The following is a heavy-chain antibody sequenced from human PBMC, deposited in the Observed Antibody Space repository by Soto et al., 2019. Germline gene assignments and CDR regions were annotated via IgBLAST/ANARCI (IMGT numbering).Heavy chain of an antibody. CDR3: ARGRYGDY. J-gene: IGHJ4*02. D-gene: IGHD1-1*01. CDR1: GYTFTSYG. V-gene: IGHV1-18*01. CDR2: ISAHNGNT. Sequence: QVHLVQSGAEVKKPGASVKVSCKASGYTFTSYGVTWVRQAPGQGLEWMGWISAHNGNTDYAQKLQGRVIVTRDTSTSTAYMELRSLRSDDTAVYYCARGRYGDYWGQGARVTVSS.